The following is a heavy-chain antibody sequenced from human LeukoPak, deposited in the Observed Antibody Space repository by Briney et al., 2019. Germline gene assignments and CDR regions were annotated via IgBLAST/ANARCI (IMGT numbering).Heavy chain of an antibody. V-gene: IGHV3-30*18. Sequence: GGSLRLSCAASEFTFSSYGMHWVRQAPGKGLEWVADISYDGSNKYYADSVKGRFTIFRDNSKNTLFLQMNSLRAEDTAVYYCAKDQGYEEAMTRGYFDYWGQGTLVTVSS. D-gene: IGHD2-2*01. CDR3: AKDQGYEEAMTRGYFDY. CDR1: EFTFSSYG. CDR2: ISYDGSNK. J-gene: IGHJ4*02.